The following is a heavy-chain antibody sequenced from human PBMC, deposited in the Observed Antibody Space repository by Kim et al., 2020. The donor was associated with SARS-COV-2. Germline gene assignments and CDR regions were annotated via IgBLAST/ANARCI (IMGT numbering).Heavy chain of an antibody. CDR1: GFTVSSNY. CDR3: ARGWKYSSSPTVDY. CDR2: IYSGGST. V-gene: IGHV3-53*01. D-gene: IGHD6-6*01. J-gene: IGHJ4*02. Sequence: GGSLRLSCAASGFTVSSNYMSWVRQAPGKGLEWVSVIYSGGSTYYADSVKGRFTISRDNSKNTLYLQMNSLRAEDTAVYYCARGWKYSSSPTVDYWGQGTLVTVSS.